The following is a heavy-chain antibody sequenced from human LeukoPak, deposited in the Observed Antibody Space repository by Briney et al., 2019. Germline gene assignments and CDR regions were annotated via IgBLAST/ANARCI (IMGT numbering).Heavy chain of an antibody. D-gene: IGHD2-21*01. CDR1: GFTFSDYY. V-gene: IGHV3-11*04. Sequence: PGGSLRLSCAASGFTFSDYYMSWIRQAPGKGLEWISYISSSTSTIYYADSVKGRFSISRDNAKDSLYLQMNSLRAEDTAVYYCARLRVVVVATPKYFDYWGQGTLVTVSS. J-gene: IGHJ4*02. CDR2: ISSSTSTI. CDR3: ARLRVVVVATPKYFDY.